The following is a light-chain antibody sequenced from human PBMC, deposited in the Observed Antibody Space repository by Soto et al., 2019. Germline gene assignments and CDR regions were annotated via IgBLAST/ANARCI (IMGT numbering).Light chain of an antibody. CDR2: GAS. Sequence: EIVLTQSPGTLSLSSGERATLSCRASQSVRSNYLAWSQQKPGQAPRLLIYGASIRATGIPDRFGGSGSGTAFTLTISRLEPEDFAVYYCQQYARLPLTFGGGTKVEIK. J-gene: IGKJ4*01. CDR1: QSVRSNY. V-gene: IGKV3-20*01. CDR3: QQYARLPLT.